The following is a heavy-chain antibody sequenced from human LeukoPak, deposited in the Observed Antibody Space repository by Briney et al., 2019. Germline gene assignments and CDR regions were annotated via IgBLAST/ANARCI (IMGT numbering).Heavy chain of an antibody. CDR2: IYYSGST. Sequence: KTSQTLSLTCTVSGGSISSGGYYWSWICQHPGKGLEWIGYIYYSGSTYYNPSLKSRVTISVDTSKNQFSLKLSSVTAADTAVYYCARNYYDSSGYFYYYFDYWGQGTLVTVSS. D-gene: IGHD3-22*01. J-gene: IGHJ4*02. V-gene: IGHV4-31*03. CDR3: ARNYYDSSGYFYYYFDY. CDR1: GGSISSGGYY.